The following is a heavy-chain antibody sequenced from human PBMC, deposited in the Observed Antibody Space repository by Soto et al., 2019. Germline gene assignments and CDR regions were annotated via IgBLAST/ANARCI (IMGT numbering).Heavy chain of an antibody. CDR1: GGSISSGDYY. D-gene: IGHD3-22*01. CDR3: ASNYYASSGYSPIDY. Sequence: PSETLSLTCTVSGGSISSGDYYWSWIRQPPGKGLEWIGYIYYSGSTYYNPSLKSRVTIPVDTSKNQFSLKLGSVTAADTAVYYCASNYYASSGYSPIDYWGQGTLVTVSS. CDR2: IYYSGST. V-gene: IGHV4-30-4*01. J-gene: IGHJ4*02.